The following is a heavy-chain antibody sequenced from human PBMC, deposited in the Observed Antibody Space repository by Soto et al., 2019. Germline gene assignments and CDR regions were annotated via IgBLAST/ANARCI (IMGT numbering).Heavy chain of an antibody. CDR3: ARAHDPGIRGVMGYYYYYCMDV. J-gene: IGHJ6*02. V-gene: IGHV4-59*01. CDR1: GGSISSYY. CDR2: IYYSGST. D-gene: IGHD3-10*01. Sequence: QVQLQESGPGLVKPSETLSLTCTVSGGSISSYYWSWIRQPPGKGLEWIGYIYYSGSTNYNPSLKSRVTISSDTSKNPFSLKLSAVTAADTAVYYCARAHDPGIRGVMGYYYYYCMDVWGQGTTVTVSS.